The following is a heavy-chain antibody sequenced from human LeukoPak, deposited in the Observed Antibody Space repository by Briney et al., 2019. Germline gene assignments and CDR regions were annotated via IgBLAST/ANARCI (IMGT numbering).Heavy chain of an antibody. J-gene: IGHJ4*02. D-gene: IGHD3-10*01. V-gene: IGHV4-31*11. CDR3: ARNARGGDFDY. CDR1: GGSISSGGYY. CDR2: IYYSGST. Sequence: SETLSLTCAVSGGSISSGGYYWSWIRQHPGKGLEWIGYIYYSGSTYYNPSLKSRVTISVDTSKNQFSLKLSSVTAADTAVYYCARNARGGDFDYWGQGTLVTVSS.